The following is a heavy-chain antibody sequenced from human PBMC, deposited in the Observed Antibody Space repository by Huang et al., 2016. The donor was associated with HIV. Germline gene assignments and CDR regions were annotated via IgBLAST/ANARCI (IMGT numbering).Heavy chain of an antibody. V-gene: IGHV3-30*14. CDR3: ARDTTTVAGLDF. Sequence: DFVRGRFTISRYNSKNILYLQLNSLTPADTSIYYCARDTTTVAGLDFWGQGALVTVSS. J-gene: IGHJ4*02. D-gene: IGHD6-19*01.